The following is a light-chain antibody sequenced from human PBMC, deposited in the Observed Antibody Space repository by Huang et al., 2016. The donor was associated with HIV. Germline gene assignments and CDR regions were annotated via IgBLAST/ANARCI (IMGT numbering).Light chain of an antibody. CDR1: QSVSSN. CDR2: GAS. J-gene: IGKJ2*01. CDR3: QQYNSWPPNT. Sequence: EIVMTQSPGTLSASPGERVTLSCRASQSVSSNLAWYQHTPGQAPRRLIYGASTRATGIPARFSGSGSGTEFGLTISTLQSEDFAIYYCQQYNSWPPNTLGPGTKLGIK. V-gene: IGKV3-15*01.